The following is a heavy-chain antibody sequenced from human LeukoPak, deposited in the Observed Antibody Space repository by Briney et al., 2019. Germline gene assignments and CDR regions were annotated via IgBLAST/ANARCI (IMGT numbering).Heavy chain of an antibody. CDR3: ARDRIWDGSGS. CDR1: GYTFTSYY. D-gene: IGHD3-10*01. J-gene: IGHJ4*02. CDR2: INPSGGST. Sequence: EASVKVSCKASGYTFTSYYMHWVRQAPGQGLEWMGIINPSGGSTSYAQKFQGRVTMTRDTSTSTVYMELSSLRSEDTAVYYRARDRIWDGSGSWGQGTLVTVSS. V-gene: IGHV1-46*01.